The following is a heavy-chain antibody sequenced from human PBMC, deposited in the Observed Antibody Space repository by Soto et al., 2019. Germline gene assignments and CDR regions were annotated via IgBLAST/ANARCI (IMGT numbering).Heavy chain of an antibody. CDR2: IYYSGST. J-gene: IGHJ6*02. CDR3: ARGIEGWYQGRYYYGMDV. Sequence: QVQLQESGPGLVKPSETLSLTCTVSGGSVSSGSYYWSWIRQPPGKGLEWIGYIYYSGSTNNNPSLKSRVTISVDTSNNQFSLKLSSVTAADTAVYYCARGIEGWYQGRYYYGMDVWGQGTTVTVSS. D-gene: IGHD6-19*01. V-gene: IGHV4-61*01. CDR1: GGSVSSGSYY.